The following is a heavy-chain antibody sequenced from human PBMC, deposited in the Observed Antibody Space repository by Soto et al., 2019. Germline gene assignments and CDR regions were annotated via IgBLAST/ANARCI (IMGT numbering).Heavy chain of an antibody. CDR2: IDTSGTKI. CDR3: ASHYDMWSGYLSPVDY. CDR1: GYTFSDYY. Sequence: VQLEESGGDLVKPGGSLRLSCAASGYTFSDYYMSWIRQAPGKGLEWISYIDTSGTKIYYADSVKGRFTITRDNAKNSLYLEMNSLRDEDTAVYYCASHYDMWSGYLSPVDYWGQGTLVTVSS. D-gene: IGHD3-3*01. J-gene: IGHJ4*02. V-gene: IGHV3-11*01.